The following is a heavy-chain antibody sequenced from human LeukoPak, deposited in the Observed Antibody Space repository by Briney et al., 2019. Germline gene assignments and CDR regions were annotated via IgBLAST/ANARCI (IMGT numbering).Heavy chain of an antibody. D-gene: IGHD4-23*01. CDR1: GYTFTSYG. V-gene: IGHV1-18*01. CDR2: ISAYNGNT. J-gene: IGHJ4*02. Sequence: ASVKVSCKASGYTFTSYGISWVRQAPGQGLEWMGWISAYNGNTNYAQKLQGRVTMTTGTSTSTAYMELRSLRSDDTAVYYCARDLLRRIYGGNLPFDYWGQGTLVTVSS. CDR3: ARDLLRRIYGGNLPFDY.